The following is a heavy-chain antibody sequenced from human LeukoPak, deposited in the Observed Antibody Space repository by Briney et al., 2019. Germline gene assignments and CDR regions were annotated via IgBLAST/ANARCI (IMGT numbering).Heavy chain of an antibody. Sequence: GGSLRLSCAASGFTFSSYTMSWVRQAPGKGLEWVSTITTSDGNTYYADSVEGRFTVSRDNSKNTLFLQMNSLRAEDTAVYYCAKDGGLWVSAHWGDSWGRGTLVTVSS. V-gene: IGHV3-23*01. CDR1: GFTFSSYT. CDR2: ITTSDGNT. J-gene: IGHJ4*02. CDR3: AKDGGLWVSAHWGDS. D-gene: IGHD7-27*01.